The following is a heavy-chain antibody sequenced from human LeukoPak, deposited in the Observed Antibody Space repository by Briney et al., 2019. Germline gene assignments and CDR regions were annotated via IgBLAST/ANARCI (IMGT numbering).Heavy chain of an antibody. D-gene: IGHD3-22*01. Sequence: GGSLRLSCAASGFTFSSYGMHWVRQAPGKGLEWVAVISYDGSNKYYADSVKGRFTISRDNSKNTLYLQMNSLRAEDTAVYYCARDSHSSGYYGPLDYWGQGTLVTVSS. V-gene: IGHV3-30*03. CDR1: GFTFSSYG. J-gene: IGHJ4*02. CDR2: ISYDGSNK. CDR3: ARDSHSSGYYGPLDY.